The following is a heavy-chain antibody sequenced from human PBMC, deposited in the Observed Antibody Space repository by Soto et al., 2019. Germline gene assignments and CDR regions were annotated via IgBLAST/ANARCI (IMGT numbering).Heavy chain of an antibody. Sequence: GASVKVSCKASGHSFNKYDINWVRQAPGQGLEWMGWVNPNSGETGFAQKFQGRITMTRNTSINTVYMELRSLRSDDTAVYYCSDNGGPWGQGTLVTVSS. CDR3: SDNGGP. CDR1: GHSFNKYD. J-gene: IGHJ5*02. CDR2: VNPNSGET. V-gene: IGHV1-8*01. D-gene: IGHD2-8*01.